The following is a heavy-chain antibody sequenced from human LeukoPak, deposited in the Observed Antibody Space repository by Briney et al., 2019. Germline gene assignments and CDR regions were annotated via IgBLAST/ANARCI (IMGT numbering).Heavy chain of an antibody. J-gene: IGHJ4*02. CDR2: ISYSGRT. V-gene: IGHV4-59*01. D-gene: IGHD3-10*01. CDR1: GDSFSTYY. CDR3: ARGSHYGSGRLFDY. Sequence: PSETLSLTCTVPGDSFSTYYWSWILQPPGKGLEWIGYISYSGRTNYSPSLRSRVTLSLDTSKSQFSLKLSSVTAADTAFYYCARGSHYGSGRLFDYWGQGTLVTVSS.